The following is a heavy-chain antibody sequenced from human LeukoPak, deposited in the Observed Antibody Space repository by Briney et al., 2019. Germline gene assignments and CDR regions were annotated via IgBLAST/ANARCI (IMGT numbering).Heavy chain of an antibody. Sequence: SETLSLTCTVSGGSIRSYYWSWIRQPPGKGLEWIGYIYYSGSTKYNPSLKSRVTISVDTSKNQFSLKLSSVTAADTAVYYCARSGGYCSGGSCYRLYYYYGMVVWGKGATVTVSS. CDR1: GGSIRSYY. J-gene: IGHJ6*04. CDR2: IYYSGST. CDR3: ARSGGYCSGGSCYRLYYYYGMVV. V-gene: IGHV4-59*13. D-gene: IGHD2-15*01.